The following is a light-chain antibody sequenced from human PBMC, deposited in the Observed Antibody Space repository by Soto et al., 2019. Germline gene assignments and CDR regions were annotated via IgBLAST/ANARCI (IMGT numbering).Light chain of an antibody. J-gene: IGKJ5*01. CDR2: GAS. Sequence: ELVLTHSKWTLSLSLLYRAPLSSRTRQSVTSDYLAWYQQKPGQAPRLLIHGASTRATGIPARFSGSGSETDFTLTITSLEPEDFAVYYCQQRNNWPSMTFGQGTRLEIK. CDR3: QQRNNWPSMT. V-gene: IGKV3-11*01. CDR1: QSVTSDY.